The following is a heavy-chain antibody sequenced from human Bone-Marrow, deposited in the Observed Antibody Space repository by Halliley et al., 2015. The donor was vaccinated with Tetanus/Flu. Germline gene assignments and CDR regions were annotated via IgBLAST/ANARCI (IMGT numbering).Heavy chain of an antibody. V-gene: IGHV3-64*01. Sequence: SLRLSCAGFGFSFSSYGIRWVRQAPGKGMEYVAGISTDGSKTSYVNSVKGRFTISRDNSRSTVFLQMGSLRGEDMAVYYCTRAKKPTQPHYFASWGQGSLVTVSS. CDR3: TRAKKPTQPHYFAS. J-gene: IGHJ4*02. CDR1: GFSFSSYG. CDR2: ISTDGSKT.